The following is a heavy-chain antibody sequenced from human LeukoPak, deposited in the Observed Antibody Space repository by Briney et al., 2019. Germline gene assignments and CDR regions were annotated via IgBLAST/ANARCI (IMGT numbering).Heavy chain of an antibody. V-gene: IGHV3-30*04. J-gene: IGHJ4*02. CDR2: ISYDGSNK. Sequence: PGRSLRLFCAASRFTFSSYAMHWVRHSPGKGLEWVAVISYDGSNKYYADSVKGRFTISRDNSKNTLYLQMNSLRAEDTAVYYCARSYYDILTPYFDYWGQGTLVTVSS. CDR3: ARSYYDILTPYFDY. D-gene: IGHD3-9*01. CDR1: RFTFSSYA.